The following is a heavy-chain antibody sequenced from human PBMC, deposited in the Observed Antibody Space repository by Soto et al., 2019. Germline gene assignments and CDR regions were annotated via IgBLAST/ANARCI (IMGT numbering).Heavy chain of an antibody. Sequence: SGGSLRLSCAASGFTFSSYAMSWVRQAPGKGLEWVSAISGSGGSTYYADSVKGRFTISRDNSKNTLYLQMNSLRAEDTAVYYCAKDLSGSPADHDAFDIWGQGTMVTVSS. V-gene: IGHV3-23*01. CDR2: ISGSGGST. D-gene: IGHD1-26*01. CDR1: GFTFSSYA. J-gene: IGHJ3*02. CDR3: AKDLSGSPADHDAFDI.